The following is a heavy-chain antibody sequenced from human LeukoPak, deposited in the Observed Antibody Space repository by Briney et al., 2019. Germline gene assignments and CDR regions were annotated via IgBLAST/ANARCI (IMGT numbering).Heavy chain of an antibody. J-gene: IGHJ5*02. CDR3: AREGLLWFGELLKTFGWFDP. CDR1: GSTFSSYS. CDR2: ISSSSSYI. Sequence: PGGSLRLSCAASGSTFSSYSMNWVRQAPGKGLEWVSSISSSSSYIYYADSVKGRFTISRDNAKNSLYLQMNSLRAEDTAVYYCAREGLLWFGELLKTFGWFDPWGQGTLVTVSS. D-gene: IGHD3-10*01. V-gene: IGHV3-21*01.